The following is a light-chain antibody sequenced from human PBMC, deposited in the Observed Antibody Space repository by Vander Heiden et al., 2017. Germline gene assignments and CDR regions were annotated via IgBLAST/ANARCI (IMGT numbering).Light chain of an antibody. V-gene: IGKV2-28*01. CDR3: MQALQTPPWT. Sequence: DIVMTKSLLSLLVTPGEPASISCRSSQILLHSDGYNDLDGYLQKPGQSPQLLIYVGSNRASGVPDRFSGSVSGTDFTLKISRVEAEDVGVYYCMQALQTPPWTFGQGTKVEIK. J-gene: IGKJ1*01. CDR1: QILLHSDGYND. CDR2: VGS.